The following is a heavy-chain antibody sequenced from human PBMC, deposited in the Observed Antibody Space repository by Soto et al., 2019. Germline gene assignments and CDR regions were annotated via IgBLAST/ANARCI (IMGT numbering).Heavy chain of an antibody. V-gene: IGHV4-31*03. CDR2: IYYSGST. J-gene: IGHJ6*03. CDR3: ARWVLPDYGSGSYYNGHYMDV. Sequence: SETLSLTCTVSGGSISSGGYYWSWIRQHPGKGLEWIGYIYYSGSTYYNPSLKSRVTISVDTSKNQFSLKLSSVTAADTAVYYCARWVLPDYGSGSYYNGHYMDVWGKGTTVTVSS. CDR1: GGSISSGGYY. D-gene: IGHD3-10*01.